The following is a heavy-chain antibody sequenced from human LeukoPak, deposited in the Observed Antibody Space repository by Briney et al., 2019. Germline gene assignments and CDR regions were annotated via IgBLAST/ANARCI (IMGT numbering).Heavy chain of an antibody. CDR1: GGSISSGGYS. CDR2: IYHSGST. D-gene: IGHD3-16*01. J-gene: IGHJ5*02. Sequence: PSQTLSLTCAVSGGSISSGGYSWSWIRRPPGKGLEWIGYIYHSGSTYYNPSLKSRVTISVDRSKNQFSLKLSSVTAADTAVYYCARGGDWEGNWFDPWGQGTLVTVSS. V-gene: IGHV4-30-2*01. CDR3: ARGGDWEGNWFDP.